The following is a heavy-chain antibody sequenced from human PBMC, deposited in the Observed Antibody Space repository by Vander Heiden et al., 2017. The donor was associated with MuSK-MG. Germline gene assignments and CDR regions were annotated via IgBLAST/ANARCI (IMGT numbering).Heavy chain of an antibody. CDR1: GGPISSYH. J-gene: IGHJ3*02. CDR2: IYDSGST. V-gene: IGHV4-4*07. D-gene: IGHD6-19*01. CDR3: AATGWYGAFDI. Sequence: QVQLQESGPGLVKASETLSLTCTIPGGPISSYHWNWIRQPAGKGPEWIGRIYDSGSTNYNPSLKSRVTMSVDTSKSQFSLKLSSVTAADTAAYYCAATGWYGAFDIWGQGTMVTVSS.